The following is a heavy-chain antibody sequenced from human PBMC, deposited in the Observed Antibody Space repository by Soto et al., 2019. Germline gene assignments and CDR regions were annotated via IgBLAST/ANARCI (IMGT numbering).Heavy chain of an antibody. CDR3: ARCMSGYDCAFDI. D-gene: IGHD5-12*01. Sequence: SVKVSCKASGYTFTYRYLHWVRQAPGQALEWMGWITPFNGNTNYAQKFQDRVTITRDRSMSTAYMELSSLRSEDTAMYYCARCMSGYDCAFDIWGQGTMVTVSS. V-gene: IGHV1-45*02. J-gene: IGHJ3*02. CDR1: GYTFTYRY. CDR2: ITPFNGNT.